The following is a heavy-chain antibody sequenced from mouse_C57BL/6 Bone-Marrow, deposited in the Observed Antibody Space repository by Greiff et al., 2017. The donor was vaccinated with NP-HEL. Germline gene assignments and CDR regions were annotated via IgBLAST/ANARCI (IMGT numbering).Heavy chain of an antibody. CDR2: INPSNGGT. J-gene: IGHJ1*03. V-gene: IGHV1-53*01. CDR3: ARGYYGNYGWYFDV. Sequence: VQLQQPGTELVKPGASVKLSCKASGYTFTSYWMHWVKQRPGQGLEWIGNINPSNGGTNYNEKFKSKATLTVDKSSSTAYMQLSSLTSEDSAVYYGARGYYGNYGWYFDVWGTGTTVTVSS. D-gene: IGHD2-1*01. CDR1: GYTFTSYW.